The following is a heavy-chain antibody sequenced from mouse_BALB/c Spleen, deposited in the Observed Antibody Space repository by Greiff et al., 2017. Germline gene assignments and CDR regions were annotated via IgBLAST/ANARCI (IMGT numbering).Heavy chain of an antibody. CDR1: GYTFTSYW. V-gene: IGHV1S81*02. D-gene: IGHD2-13*01. CDR2: INPSNGRT. CDR3: ARATVGTGGFDY. J-gene: IGHJ2*01. Sequence: VQLQQSGAELVKPGASVKLSCKASGYTFTSYWMHWVKQRPGQGLEWIGEINPSNGRTNYNEKFKSKATLTVDKSSSTAYMQLSSLTSEDSVVYYCARATVGTGGFDYWGQGTTVTVSA.